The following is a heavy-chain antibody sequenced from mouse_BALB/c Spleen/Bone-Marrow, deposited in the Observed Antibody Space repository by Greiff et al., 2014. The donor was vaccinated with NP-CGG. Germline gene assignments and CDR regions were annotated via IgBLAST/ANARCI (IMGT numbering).Heavy chain of an antibody. CDR3: TRTYDYDEGGFDY. Sequence: QVQLQQPGAELVRPGASVKLSCKASGYTFTSYWINWVKQRPGQGLEWIGNIYPSDSYTNYNQKFKDKDTLTVDKSSSTAYMQLSSPTSEDSAVYYCTRTYDYDEGGFDYWGQGTTLTVSS. CDR1: GYTFTSYW. D-gene: IGHD2-4*01. V-gene: IGHV1-69*02. CDR2: IYPSDSYT. J-gene: IGHJ2*01.